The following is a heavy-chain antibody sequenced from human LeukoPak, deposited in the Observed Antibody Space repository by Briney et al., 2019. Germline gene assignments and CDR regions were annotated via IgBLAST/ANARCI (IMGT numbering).Heavy chain of an antibody. J-gene: IGHJ5*02. CDR1: GFTFSITY. CDR2: IYGGGDA. Sequence: GGSLRLSCIASGFTFSITYMAWVRQAPGKGLEWASVIYGGGDAYYADSVKGRFIIARDNSKKTLSLQMNNLRVDDTAVYYCARVQFQWFDPWGPGTLVTVSS. CDR3: ARVQFQWFDP. D-gene: IGHD6-19*01. V-gene: IGHV3-66*01.